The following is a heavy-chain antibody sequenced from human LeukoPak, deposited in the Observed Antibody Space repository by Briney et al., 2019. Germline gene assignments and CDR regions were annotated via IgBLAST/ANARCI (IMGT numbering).Heavy chain of an antibody. V-gene: IGHV1-69*05. CDR2: IIPIFGTA. Sequence: ASVKVSCKASGGTFSSYAISWVRQAPGQGLEWMGGIIPIFGTANYAQKFQGRVTITTDESTSTAYMELSSLRPEDTAVYYCAAGGTYSSGEEFDYWGQGTLVTVSS. D-gene: IGHD6-25*01. CDR3: AAGGTYSSGEEFDY. J-gene: IGHJ4*02. CDR1: GGTFSSYA.